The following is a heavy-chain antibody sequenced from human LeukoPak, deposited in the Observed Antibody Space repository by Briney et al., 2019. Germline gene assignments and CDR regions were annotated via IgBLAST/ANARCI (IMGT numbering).Heavy chain of an antibody. Sequence: GASVKVSCKASGYTFTSYIMHWVRQAPGQRLEWMGWIVAGNGLTKYSQKFQGTVSFTRDTSANTAYMELNSLRSEDTAVYYCATDRRLQWPASWGQGTLVTVSS. CDR1: GYTFTSYI. CDR2: IVAGNGLT. J-gene: IGHJ5*02. V-gene: IGHV1-3*01. D-gene: IGHD6-19*01. CDR3: ATDRRLQWPAS.